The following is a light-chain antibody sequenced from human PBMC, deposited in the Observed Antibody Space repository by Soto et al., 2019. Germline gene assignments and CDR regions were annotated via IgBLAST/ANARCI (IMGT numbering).Light chain of an antibody. CDR3: QQYNNWPPYT. CDR2: DAS. CDR1: QSVSSY. Sequence: IVLTHSPATLSLSPWEGATLSCRSSQSVSSYLVWYQQKPGQAPRLLIYDASRRATAIPARFSGSGSGTDFTLTISSLEPEDFAVYYCQQYNNWPPYTCGQGNKVDIK. V-gene: IGKV3-11*01. J-gene: IGKJ1*01.